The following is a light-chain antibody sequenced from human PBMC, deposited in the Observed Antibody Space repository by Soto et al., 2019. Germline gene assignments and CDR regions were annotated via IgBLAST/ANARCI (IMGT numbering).Light chain of an antibody. J-gene: IGLJ2*01. CDR1: SSDVGGYNY. CDR2: DVS. CDR3: CSYAGSDVV. V-gene: IGLV2-11*01. Sequence: QSALTQPRSVSGSPGKSVTISCTGTSSDVGGYNYVSWYQQHPGKSPKLMIYDVSKRPSGVPDRFSGSKSGNTASLTISGLQAEDEADYSCCSYAGSDVVFGGGTKLTVL.